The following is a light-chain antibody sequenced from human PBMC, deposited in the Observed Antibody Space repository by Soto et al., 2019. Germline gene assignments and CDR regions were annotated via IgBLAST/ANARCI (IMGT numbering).Light chain of an antibody. CDR2: GNS. J-gene: IGLJ1*01. Sequence: QSVLTQPPSVSGAPGQRVTISCTGSSSNIGAGYDVHWYQQLPGTAPKLLIYGNSNRPSGVPDRFSGPKSGTSASLAITGLQAEDEADYYCQSYDSSLRGGVFGTGTKLTVL. V-gene: IGLV1-40*01. CDR3: QSYDSSLRGGV. CDR1: SSNIGAGYD.